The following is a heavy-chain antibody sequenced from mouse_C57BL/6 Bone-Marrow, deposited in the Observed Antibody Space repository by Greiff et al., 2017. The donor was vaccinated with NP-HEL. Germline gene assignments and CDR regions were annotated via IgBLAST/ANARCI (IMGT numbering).Heavy chain of an antibody. CDR1: GYTFTDHT. CDR3: AGDDYDGAWFAY. D-gene: IGHD2-4*01. V-gene: IGHV1-78*01. Sequence: VKLMESDAELVKPGASVKISCKVSGYTFTDHTIHWMKQRPEQGLEWIGYIYPRDGSTKYNEKFKGKATVTADKSSSTAYMQLNSLTSEDSAVYFCAGDDYDGAWFAYWGQGTLVTVSA. J-gene: IGHJ3*01. CDR2: IYPRDGST.